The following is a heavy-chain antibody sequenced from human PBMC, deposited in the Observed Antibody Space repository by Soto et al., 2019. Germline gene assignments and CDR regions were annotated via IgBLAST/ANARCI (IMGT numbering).Heavy chain of an antibody. D-gene: IGHD3-22*01. CDR1: GYTFTSYG. CDR3: GRNRDDSSEYYAYYYGTDV. J-gene: IGHJ6*02. CDR2: ISAYNGNT. V-gene: IGHV1-18*04. Sequence: QVQLVQSGAEVKKTGASVKVSCKASGYTFTSYGITWVRQAPGQGLEWMGWISAYNGNTSYAQMFQGRVTMTTDTTARTASRELGSLRLANTAVYYCGRNRDDSSEYYAYYYGTDVWGQGTTFTVCS.